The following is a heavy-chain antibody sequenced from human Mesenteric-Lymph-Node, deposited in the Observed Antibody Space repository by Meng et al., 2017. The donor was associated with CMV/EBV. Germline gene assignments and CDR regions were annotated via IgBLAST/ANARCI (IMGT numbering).Heavy chain of an antibody. CDR2: IKSKTDGGTT. J-gene: IGHJ4*02. Sequence: GESLKISCAASGFTFSNAWMSWVRQAPGKGLEWVGRIKSKTDGGTTDYAAPVKGRFTISRDDSKNTLYLQMNSLKTEDTAVYYCAGQLDSEYYFDYWGQGTLVTVSS. D-gene: IGHD6-13*01. V-gene: IGHV3-15*01. CDR1: GFTFSNAW. CDR3: AGQLDSEYYFDY.